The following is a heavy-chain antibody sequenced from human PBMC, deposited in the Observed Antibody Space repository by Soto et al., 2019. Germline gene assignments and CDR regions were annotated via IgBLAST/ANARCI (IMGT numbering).Heavy chain of an antibody. CDR1: GYIFTGYH. Sequence: SVKVSCKASGYIFTGYHIHWVRQAPGRGLEWMGWINPNSGDTEYAQNFQGRVTMTRDTSFNLVYMEMSGLMSDDTAVYYCARDARGTRGFDEMDIWGQGITVSV. J-gene: IGHJ6*02. V-gene: IGHV1-2*02. CDR2: INPNSGDT. CDR3: ARDARGTRGFDEMDI. D-gene: IGHD3-9*01.